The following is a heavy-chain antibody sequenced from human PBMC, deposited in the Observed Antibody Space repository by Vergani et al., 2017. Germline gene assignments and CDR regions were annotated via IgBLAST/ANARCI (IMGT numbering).Heavy chain of an antibody. V-gene: IGHV1-3*01. D-gene: IGHD3-22*01. J-gene: IGHJ4*02. CDR1: GYTFTSYA. Sequence: QLVQSGPEVKKPGASVKVSCKASGYTFTSYAMHWVRQAPGQRLEWMGWINAGNGNTKYSQKFQGRVTITRDTSASTAYMELSSLRSEDTAVYYCAILDSSGYQLVFDYWGQGTLVTVSS. CDR2: INAGNGNT. CDR3: AILDSSGYQLVFDY.